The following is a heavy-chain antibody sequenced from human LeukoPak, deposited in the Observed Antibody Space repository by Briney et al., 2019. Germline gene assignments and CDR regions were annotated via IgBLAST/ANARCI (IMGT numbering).Heavy chain of an antibody. CDR2: INPNSGGT. D-gene: IGHD5-18*01. V-gene: IGHV1-2*02. CDR3: ASGLSSLFSFGAALDYCMDV. J-gene: IGHJ6*03. CDR1: GYTFTGYY. Sequence: GASVKVSCKASGYTFTGYYMHWVRQAPGQGLEWMGWINPNSGGTNYAQKFQGRVIMTRDTSISTAYMELSSLRSDDTAMYYCASGLSSLFSFGAALDYCMDVWGKGTPVTVSS.